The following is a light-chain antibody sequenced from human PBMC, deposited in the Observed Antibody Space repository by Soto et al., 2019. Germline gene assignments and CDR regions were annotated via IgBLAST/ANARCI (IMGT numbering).Light chain of an antibody. Sequence: EIVLTQSPATLSLSPGERATLSCRASQSVSTYLSWYQQKPGQAPRLLIYDASNRATSIPGRFSGSGSATDFTLTISSIEPEDFAVYYCQQRSNWPPRTFGQGTQLEIK. CDR2: DAS. CDR1: QSVSTY. CDR3: QQRSNWPPRT. J-gene: IGKJ2*01. V-gene: IGKV3-11*01.